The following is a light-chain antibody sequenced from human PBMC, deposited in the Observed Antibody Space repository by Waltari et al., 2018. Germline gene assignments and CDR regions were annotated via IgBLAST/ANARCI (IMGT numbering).Light chain of an antibody. CDR3: QLRARWPPTFT. V-gene: IGKV3-11*01. Sequence: EFVLTQSPANLSLSPGERVTLSCRASQSVSGYLAWYQHKPGQAPRLLIYDASNRATGVPARFSGRDSGADFTLTISSLEPEDLGVYYCQLRARWPPTFTFGQGTKLEI. CDR1: QSVSGY. CDR2: DAS. J-gene: IGKJ2*01.